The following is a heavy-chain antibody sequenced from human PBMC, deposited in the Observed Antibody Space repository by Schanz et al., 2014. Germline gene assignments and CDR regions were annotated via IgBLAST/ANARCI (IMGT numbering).Heavy chain of an antibody. V-gene: IGHV1-69*04. D-gene: IGHD6-13*01. Sequence: QVQLVQSGAEVKKPGSSVKVSCKASGGTFSSFAIFWVRQAPGQGLEWMGTIIPILDITNYAQKFQGRVTMTRDTSTSTVYMELSSLRSEDTAVYYCARDGVDAAAGGNYWGQGTLVTVSS. CDR1: GGTFSSFA. CDR3: ARDGVDAAAGGNY. J-gene: IGHJ4*02. CDR2: IIPILDIT.